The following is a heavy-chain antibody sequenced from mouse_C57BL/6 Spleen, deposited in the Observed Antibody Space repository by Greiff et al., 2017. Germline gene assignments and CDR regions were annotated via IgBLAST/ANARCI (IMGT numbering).Heavy chain of an antibody. CDR1: GFTFSDYY. CDR2: INYDGSST. CDR3: ARLRQGVYYFDY. V-gene: IGHV5-16*01. D-gene: IGHD2-12*01. J-gene: IGHJ2*01. Sequence: EVQLVESEGGLVQPGSSMKLSCTASGFTFSDYYMAWVRQVPEKGLEWVANINYDGSSTYYLDSLKSRFIISRDNAKNILYLQMSSLKSEDTAPYYCARLRQGVYYFDYWGQGTTLTVSS.